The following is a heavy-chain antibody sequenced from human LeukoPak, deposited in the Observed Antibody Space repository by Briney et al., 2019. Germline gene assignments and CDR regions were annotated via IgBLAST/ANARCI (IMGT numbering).Heavy chain of an antibody. Sequence: SETLSLACAVSGYSISSSNWWGWIRQPPGKGLEWIGYIYYSGSIYYNPSLKGRLTMSIDTSKNQFSLKLSSVTAVDTAVYYCARNMGYYYDTSGAFDIWGQGTMVTVSS. CDR3: ARNMGYYYDTSGAFDI. CDR2: IYYSGSI. CDR1: GYSISSSNW. D-gene: IGHD3-22*01. V-gene: IGHV4-28*05. J-gene: IGHJ3*02.